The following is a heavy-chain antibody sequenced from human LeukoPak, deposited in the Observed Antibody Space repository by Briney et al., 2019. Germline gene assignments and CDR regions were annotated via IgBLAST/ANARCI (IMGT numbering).Heavy chain of an antibody. CDR2: IRYDGSNK. CDR3: VSMVRGVGY. D-gene: IGHD3-10*01. J-gene: IGHJ4*02. CDR1: GFTFSSYG. Sequence: GGSLRLSCAASGFTFSSYGMHWVRQAPGKGLEWMALIRYDGSNKYYADSVKGRFTISRDNSKNSVYLQLNSLRPEDTAVYYCVSMVRGVGYWGQGTLVTVSS. V-gene: IGHV3-30*02.